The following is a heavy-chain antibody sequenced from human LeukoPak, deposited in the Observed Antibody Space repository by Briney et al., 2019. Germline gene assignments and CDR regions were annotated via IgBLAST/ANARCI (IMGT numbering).Heavy chain of an antibody. J-gene: IGHJ4*02. CDR2: ISAYNGNT. Sequence: ASVKVSCKASGYTFTSYGITWVRQAPGQGLEWMGWISAYNGNTNYAQRLQGRVTMTTDTSTSTAYMELRSLRSDDTAVYYCARDRDYGDYNTQDLFVYWGQGTLVTVSS. CDR3: ARDRDYGDYNTQDLFVY. D-gene: IGHD4-17*01. V-gene: IGHV1-18*01. CDR1: GYTFTSYG.